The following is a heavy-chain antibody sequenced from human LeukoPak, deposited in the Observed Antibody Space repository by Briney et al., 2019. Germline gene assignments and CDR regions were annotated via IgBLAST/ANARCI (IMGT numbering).Heavy chain of an antibody. V-gene: IGHV3-21*01. J-gene: IGHJ4*02. CDR1: GFTFSSYS. D-gene: IGHD6-13*01. Sequence: PGGSLRLSCAASGFTFSSYSMNWVRQAPGKGLEWVSSISSSSSYIYYADSVKGRFTISRDNAKNSLYLQMNSLRAEDTAVYYCAREEQQLTYFDYWGQGTLVTVSS. CDR3: AREEQQLTYFDY. CDR2: ISSSSSYI.